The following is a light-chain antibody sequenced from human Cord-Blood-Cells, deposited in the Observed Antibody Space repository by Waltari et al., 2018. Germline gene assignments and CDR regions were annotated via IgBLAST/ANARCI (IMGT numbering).Light chain of an antibody. CDR2: WAS. CDR3: QQYYSTPLT. J-gene: IGKJ4*01. Sequence: DIVMTQYPDSLAVSLGERATINCKSSQSVLYSSNNRNYLAWYHQKPGHPPKLRMYWASTRESGVPDRFSGSGSGTDFTLTISRLQAEDVAVYYCQQYYSTPLTFGGGNKVEIK. CDR1: QSVLYSSNNRNY. V-gene: IGKV4-1*01.